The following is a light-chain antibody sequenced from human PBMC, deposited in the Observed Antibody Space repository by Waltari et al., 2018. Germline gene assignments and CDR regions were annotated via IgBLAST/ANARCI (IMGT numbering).Light chain of an antibody. Sequence: QSALTQPASVSGSPGQSITLSCTGTSSDVGGYNYVSWYQQHPGKAPKLMIYEVSNRPSWVASRFAGPKSGNTAALTISGLQAEDEADYYCSSYISSTIQVIGGGTKLTVL. CDR2: EVS. CDR1: SSDVGGYNY. CDR3: SSYISSTIQV. J-gene: IGLJ3*02. V-gene: IGLV2-14*01.